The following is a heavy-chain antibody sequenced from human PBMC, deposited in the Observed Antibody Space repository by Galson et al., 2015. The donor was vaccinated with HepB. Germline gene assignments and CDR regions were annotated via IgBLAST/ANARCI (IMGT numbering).Heavy chain of an antibody. J-gene: IGHJ4*02. CDR2: ISYDGSNK. CDR3: ARDPISSSSWPAKPSGPGY. CDR1: GFTFSSYA. D-gene: IGHD6-13*01. V-gene: IGHV3-30*04. Sequence: SLRLSCAASGFTFSSYAMHWVRQAPGKGLEWVAVISYDGSNKYYSDSVKGRFTISRDNSKNTLYLQMNSLRAEDTAVYYCARDPISSSSWPAKPSGPGYWGQGTLVTVSS.